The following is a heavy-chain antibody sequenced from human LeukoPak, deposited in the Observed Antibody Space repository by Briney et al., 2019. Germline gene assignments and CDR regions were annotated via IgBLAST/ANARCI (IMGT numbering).Heavy chain of an antibody. D-gene: IGHD3-16*01. CDR3: AGCSSPCLAGSYYMDF. V-gene: IGHV3-21*01. J-gene: IGHJ6*03. Sequence: PGGSLRLSCAASGFTFSSYVMLWVRQAPGKGLEWVSSINTRSDCIYYADSVKGQFIVSRDNAKNSLFLQMNSLRVEDTAVYYCAGCSSPCLAGSYYMDFWGKGTTVTVSS. CDR2: INTRSDCI. CDR1: GFTFSSYV.